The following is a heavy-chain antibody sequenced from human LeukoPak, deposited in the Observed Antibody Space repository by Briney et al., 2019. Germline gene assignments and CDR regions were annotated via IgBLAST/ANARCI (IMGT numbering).Heavy chain of an antibody. Sequence: SETLSLTCTVSGGSISSGSYYWSWIRQPAGKGLEWIGRIYTSGSTNYNPSLKSRVTISVDTSKNQFSLKLSSVTAADTAVYYCASSKWGMAVPDYWGQGTLVTVSS. D-gene: IGHD7-27*01. CDR3: ASSKWGMAVPDY. CDR2: IYTSGST. CDR1: GGSISSGSYY. J-gene: IGHJ4*02. V-gene: IGHV4-61*02.